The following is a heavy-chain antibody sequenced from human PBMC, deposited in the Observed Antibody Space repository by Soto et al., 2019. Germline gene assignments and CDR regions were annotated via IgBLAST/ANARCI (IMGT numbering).Heavy chain of an antibody. Sequence: LRLSCADSGFTFSSYAMHWVRQAPGKGLEWVAIISYDGSIKYYADSVKGRFTISRDNSKNTLYLQMNSLRAEDTAVYYCARDLSGYGYDYWGQGTLVTVSS. V-gene: IGHV3-30*04. D-gene: IGHD5-18*01. CDR2: ISYDGSIK. CDR1: GFTFSSYA. J-gene: IGHJ4*02. CDR3: ARDLSGYGYDY.